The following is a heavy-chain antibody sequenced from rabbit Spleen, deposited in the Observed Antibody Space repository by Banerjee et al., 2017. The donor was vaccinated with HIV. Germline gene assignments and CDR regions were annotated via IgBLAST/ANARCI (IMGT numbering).Heavy chain of an antibody. CDR1: GFTLSTYYM. CDR2: TAAGRSAFT. Sequence: QEHLKESGGGLVQPGGSLKLSCTASGFTLSTYYMNWVRQAPGKGLEWIACTAAGRSAFTYYASWAKGRFTISKTSSTTVTLQVTSLTAADTATYFCARDAAGREDFNLWGPGTLVTVS. CDR3: ARDAAGREDFNL. J-gene: IGHJ4*01. V-gene: IGHV1S45*01. D-gene: IGHD4-2*01.